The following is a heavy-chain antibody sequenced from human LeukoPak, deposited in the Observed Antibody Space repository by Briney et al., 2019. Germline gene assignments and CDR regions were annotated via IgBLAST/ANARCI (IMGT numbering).Heavy chain of an antibody. Sequence: GGSLRLSCPASGFTVSSNYMSWVRQAPGKGLEWVSVIYSGGSTYYADSVKGRFTISRDNSKNTLYLQMNSLRAEDTAVYYCARAEREDDSSGYYFSGWGQGTLVTVSS. CDR1: GFTVSSNY. J-gene: IGHJ4*02. V-gene: IGHV3-53*01. CDR2: IYSGGST. D-gene: IGHD3-22*01. CDR3: ARAEREDDSSGYYFSG.